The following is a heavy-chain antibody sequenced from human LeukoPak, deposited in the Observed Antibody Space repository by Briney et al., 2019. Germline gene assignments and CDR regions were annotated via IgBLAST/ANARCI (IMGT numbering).Heavy chain of an antibody. Sequence: GGSLRLSCAASGFTFSSYSMDWVRQAPGKGLEWVSYTSSSSSTIYYADSVKGRFTISRDNAKNSLYLQMNSLRAEDTAVYYCARESSGSMDRYFDYWGQGTLVTVSS. CDR3: ARESSGSMDRYFDY. V-gene: IGHV3-48*04. J-gene: IGHJ4*02. CDR2: TSSSSSTI. CDR1: GFTFSSYS. D-gene: IGHD1-26*01.